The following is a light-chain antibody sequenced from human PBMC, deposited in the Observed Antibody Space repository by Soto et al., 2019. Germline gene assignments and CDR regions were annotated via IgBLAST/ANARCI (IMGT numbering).Light chain of an antibody. Sequence: QSVLTQPASVSGSPGQSIAISCTGTSSDVGAYDYVSWYQQHPDKAPKLIIYEVSHRPAGVSNRFTASKYVNTATQTISGLQSEAEADYSCASHTTSNTRVFGPGTKVPVL. CDR1: SSDVGAYDY. CDR2: EVS. J-gene: IGLJ1*01. V-gene: IGLV2-14*03. CDR3: ASHTTSNTRV.